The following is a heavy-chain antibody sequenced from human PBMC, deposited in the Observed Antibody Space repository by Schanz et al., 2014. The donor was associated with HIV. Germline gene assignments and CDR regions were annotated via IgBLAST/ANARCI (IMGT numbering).Heavy chain of an antibody. CDR3: AREANLEWLFVVDV. Sequence: EVQLLESGGGLKQPGGSLRLSCAASGFTFSSYWMHWVRQAPGKGLVWVSRINSDGSNTNYADSVKGRFTISRDNAKKSLYLQMNSLRAEDTAVYYCAREANLEWLFVVDVWGRGTTVTVSS. CDR2: INSDGSNT. J-gene: IGHJ6*02. D-gene: IGHD3-3*01. V-gene: IGHV3-74*01. CDR1: GFTFSSYW.